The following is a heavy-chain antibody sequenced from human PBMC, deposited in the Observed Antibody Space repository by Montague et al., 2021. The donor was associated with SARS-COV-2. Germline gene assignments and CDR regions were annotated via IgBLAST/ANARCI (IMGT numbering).Heavy chain of an antibody. CDR3: GGSCYYVY. Sequence: SETLSLTCAVSGDSINSEHWWSWVRQPPGKGLEWIGYIFYSGSTNYNPSLKSRVTISIDTSKNQFSLELSSVTAADMAVCYTGGSCYYVYWGQGTLVTVSA. D-gene: IGHD2-15*01. CDR2: IFYSGST. CDR1: GDSINSEH. J-gene: IGHJ4*02. V-gene: IGHV4-59*11.